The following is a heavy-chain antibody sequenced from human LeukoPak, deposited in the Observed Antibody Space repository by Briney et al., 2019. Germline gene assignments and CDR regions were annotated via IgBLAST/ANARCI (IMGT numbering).Heavy chain of an antibody. V-gene: IGHV4-4*07. D-gene: IGHD6-19*01. CDR2: IYFSGST. J-gene: IGHJ4*02. CDR1: GGSISSYY. Sequence: SETLSLTCTVSGGSISSYYWSWIRQPAGRGLEWIGRIYFSGSTNHNPSLKSRVTMSVDTSKNQFSLKLSSVTAADTAVYYCARSGYSSGPDYWGQGTLVTVSS. CDR3: ARSGYSSGPDY.